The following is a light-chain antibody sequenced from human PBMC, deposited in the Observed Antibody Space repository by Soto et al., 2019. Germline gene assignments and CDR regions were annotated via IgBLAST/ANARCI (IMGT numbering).Light chain of an antibody. V-gene: IGKV3-11*01. CDR3: QQRSNWPPYT. CDR1: QSVSSY. Sequence: FLLNQSQATLPLFPGERPTLSCRASQSVSSYLAWYQQKPGQAPRLLIYDASNRATGIPARFSGSGSGTDFTLTISSLEPEDFAVYYCQQRSNWPPYTFGQGTKLEIK. CDR2: DAS. J-gene: IGKJ2*01.